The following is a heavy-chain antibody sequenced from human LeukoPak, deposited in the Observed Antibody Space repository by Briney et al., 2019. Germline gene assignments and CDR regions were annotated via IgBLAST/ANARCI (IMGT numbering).Heavy chain of an antibody. V-gene: IGHV1-8*03. CDR3: ARGLGRYCSSTSCYSY. Sequence: ASVKVSCKASGYTFTSYDINWVRQATGQGLEWMGWMNPNSGNTGYAQKFQGRATITRNTSISTAYMELSSLRSEDTAVYYCARGLGRYCSSTSCYSYWGQGTLVTVSS. CDR1: GYTFTSYD. J-gene: IGHJ4*02. CDR2: MNPNSGNT. D-gene: IGHD2-2*01.